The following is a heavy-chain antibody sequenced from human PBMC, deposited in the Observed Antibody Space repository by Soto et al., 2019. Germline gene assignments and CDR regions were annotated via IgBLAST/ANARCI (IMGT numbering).Heavy chain of an antibody. CDR3: ATQVLNDFRTTVTLEFDI. CDR2: IDYSGST. J-gene: IGHJ3*02. CDR1: GGSISISSYY. V-gene: IGHV4-39*01. Sequence: QLQLQESGPGLVKPSETLSLTCTVSGGSISISSYYWGWIRQPPVQGLGCIGSIDYSGSTYYNPSLKSRVTIYVETSQTPFYLNLRSVTAADTAVYYYATQVLNDFRTTVTLEFDIWGQGTMVTVSS. D-gene: IGHD4-17*01.